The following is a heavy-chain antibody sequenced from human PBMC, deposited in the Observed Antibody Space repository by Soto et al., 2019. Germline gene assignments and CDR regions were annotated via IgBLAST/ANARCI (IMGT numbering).Heavy chain of an antibody. V-gene: IGHV4-34*01. CDR2: INLSGST. CDR3: ASKKRMSAWFGELPQHEGYYGMDV. Sequence: PSETLSLTCAVYGGSFSDYSWSWIRQPPGKGLEWIGDINLSGSTNYSPSLKSRVTISVDTSKNQFSLKLSSVTAADTAVYYCASKKRMSAWFGELPQHEGYYGMDVWGQGTTVTVS. J-gene: IGHJ6*02. CDR1: GGSFSDYS. D-gene: IGHD3-10*01.